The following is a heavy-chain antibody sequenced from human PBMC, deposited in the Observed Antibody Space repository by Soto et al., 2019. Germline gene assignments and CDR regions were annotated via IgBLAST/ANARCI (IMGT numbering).Heavy chain of an antibody. Sequence: SETLSLTCTVSGGSISSSYWSWIRQPPGKGLEWLAYIYDDGSANYNPSLKSRATISLDTSKNQFSLKLSSVTAADTAVYYCARPARQDTVAGDYWGQGTLVTVSS. J-gene: IGHJ4*02. D-gene: IGHD5-12*01. CDR3: ARPARQDTVAGDY. V-gene: IGHV4-59*08. CDR1: GGSISSSY. CDR2: IYDDGSA.